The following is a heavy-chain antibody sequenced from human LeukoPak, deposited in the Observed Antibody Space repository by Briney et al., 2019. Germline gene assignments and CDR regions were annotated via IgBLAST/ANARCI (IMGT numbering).Heavy chain of an antibody. V-gene: IGHV4-34*01. D-gene: IGHD6-19*01. CDR3: ARVSSGWYPVDY. Sequence: PSETLSLTCDVYGGPLSGYYWSWVRQYPGKGLEWIGEINHSGSTKYNPSLKSRVTISVDTSKTQFSLKLSSVTAADTAVYYCARVSSGWYPVDYWGQGTLVTVSS. J-gene: IGHJ4*02. CDR1: GGPLSGYY. CDR2: INHSGST.